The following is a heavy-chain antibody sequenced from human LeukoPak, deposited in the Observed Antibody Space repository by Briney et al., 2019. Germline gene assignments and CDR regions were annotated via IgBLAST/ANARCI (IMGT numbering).Heavy chain of an antibody. Sequence: SVKVSCKASGGTFSSYAISWVRQAPGQGLEWMGRIIPILGIANYAQKFQGRVTITADKSTSTAYMELSSLRSEDTAVYYCARVGLDSSGYYLNWFDPWGQGTLVTVSS. V-gene: IGHV1-69*04. CDR1: GGTFSSYA. J-gene: IGHJ5*02. CDR3: ARVGLDSSGYYLNWFDP. CDR2: IIPILGIA. D-gene: IGHD3-22*01.